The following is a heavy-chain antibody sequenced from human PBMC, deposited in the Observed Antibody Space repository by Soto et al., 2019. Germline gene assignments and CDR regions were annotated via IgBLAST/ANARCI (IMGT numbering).Heavy chain of an antibody. V-gene: IGHV4-59*01. D-gene: IGHD3-10*01. CDR3: ASLGGGAYGSGSYYYYYYYMDV. J-gene: IGHJ6*03. CDR1: GGSISSYY. Sequence: QVQLQESGPGLVKPSETLSLTCTVSGGSISSYYWSWIRQPPGKGLEWIGYIYNSGSTNYNPSLKSRLTISVATSKNQFSLTLSSATAADTAVYYCASLGGGAYGSGSYYYYYYYMDVWGKGTTVTVSS. CDR2: IYNSGST.